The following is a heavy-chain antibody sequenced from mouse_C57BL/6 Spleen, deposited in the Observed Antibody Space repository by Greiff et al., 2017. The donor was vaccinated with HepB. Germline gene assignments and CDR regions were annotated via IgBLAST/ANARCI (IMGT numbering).Heavy chain of an antibody. J-gene: IGHJ2*01. Sequence: DVHLVESGGGLVKPGGSLKLSCAASGFTFSDYGMHWVRQAPEKGLEWVAYISSGSSTIYYADTVKGRFTISRDNAKNTLFLQMTSLRSEDTAMYYCARKAIQYGNYFDYWGQGTTLTVSS. D-gene: IGHD2-1*01. CDR2: ISSGSSTI. V-gene: IGHV5-17*01. CDR3: ARKAIQYGNYFDY. CDR1: GFTFSDYG.